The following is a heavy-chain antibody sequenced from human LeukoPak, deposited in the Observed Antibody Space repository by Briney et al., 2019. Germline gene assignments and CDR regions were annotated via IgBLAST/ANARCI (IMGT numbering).Heavy chain of an antibody. CDR3: ARDPTTVITTPYYFDD. V-gene: IGHV4-34*01. CDR2: INHRGIT. D-gene: IGHD4-23*01. Sequence: SDTLSLTCAVSGGSFFGYHWNWIRQPPGKALEGIGEINHRGITNYNPSLKSRVTISVDTSKDQFSLRLRSVTAADTAVYYCARDPTTVITTPYYFDDWGQGTLVTVSS. CDR1: GGSFFGYH. J-gene: IGHJ4*02.